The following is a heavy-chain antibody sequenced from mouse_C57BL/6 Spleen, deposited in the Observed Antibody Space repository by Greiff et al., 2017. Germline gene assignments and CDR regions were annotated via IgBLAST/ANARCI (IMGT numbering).Heavy chain of an antibody. V-gene: IGHV7-1*01. CDR3: ARDALFYAMDY. Sequence: EVQGVESGGGLVQSGRSLRLSCATSGFTFSDFYMEWVRQAPGKGLEWIAASRNKANDYTTEYSASVKGRFIVSRDTSQSILYLQMNALRAEDTAIYYCARDALFYAMDYWGQGTSVTVSS. J-gene: IGHJ4*01. CDR2: SRNKANDYTT. CDR1: GFTFSDFY.